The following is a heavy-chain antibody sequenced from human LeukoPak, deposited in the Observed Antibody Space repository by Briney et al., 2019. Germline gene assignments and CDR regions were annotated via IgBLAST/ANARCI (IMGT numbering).Heavy chain of an antibody. V-gene: IGHV3-7*01. CDR1: GFTFSSYW. J-gene: IGHJ4*02. D-gene: IGHD6-13*01. CDR3: ATQGEQQPVPHFDY. Sequence: GGSLRLSCAASGFTFSSYWMSRVRQAPGKGLEWVANIKQDGSEKYYVDSVKGRFTISRDNAKNSLYLQMNSLRAEDTAVYYCATQGEQQPVPHFDYWGLGTLVTVSS. CDR2: IKQDGSEK.